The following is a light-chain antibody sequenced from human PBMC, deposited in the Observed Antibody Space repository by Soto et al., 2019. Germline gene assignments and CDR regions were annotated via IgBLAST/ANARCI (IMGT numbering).Light chain of an antibody. Sequence: EIVLTQSPATLSLSPGERANLSCRASQSVSRYLAWYQQKPGQAPRLLIYDASNRATGIPARFSGSGSGTDFTLTISNLEPEDFAVYYCQQRSNWPVTFGQGTKVEIK. CDR3: QQRSNWPVT. J-gene: IGKJ1*01. CDR1: QSVSRY. CDR2: DAS. V-gene: IGKV3-11*01.